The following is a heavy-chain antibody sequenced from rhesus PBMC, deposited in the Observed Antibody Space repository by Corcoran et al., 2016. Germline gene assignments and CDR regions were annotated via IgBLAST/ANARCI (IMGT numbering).Heavy chain of an antibody. V-gene: IGHV4S14*01. D-gene: IGHD6-13*01. CDR2: MYGSGGSN. CDR1: GYSISSNY. CDR3: ARGWYSSWSRIDY. Sequence: QVQLQESGPGLVKPSETLSLTCAVSGYSISSNYWNWIRQPPGKGLEGIGSMYGSGGSNYLNPSLKSRATLSVDTSKNQFSLKLSSVTAAATAVYYCARGWYSSWSRIDYWGQGVLVTVSS. J-gene: IGHJ4*01.